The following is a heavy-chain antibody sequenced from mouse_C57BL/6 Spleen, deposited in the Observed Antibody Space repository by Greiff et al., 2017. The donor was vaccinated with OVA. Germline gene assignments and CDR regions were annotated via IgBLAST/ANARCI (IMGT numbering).Heavy chain of an antibody. CDR3: ARAGSMDY. V-gene: IGHV1-7*01. Sequence: QVQLKQPGAELAKPGASVKLSCKASGYTFTSYWMHWVKQRPGQGLEWIGYINPSSGYTKYNQKFKGKATLTADKSSSTAYMQLSSLTYEDSAVYYCARAGSMDYWGQGTTLTVSS. CDR1: GYTFTSYW. J-gene: IGHJ4*01. CDR2: INPSSGYT.